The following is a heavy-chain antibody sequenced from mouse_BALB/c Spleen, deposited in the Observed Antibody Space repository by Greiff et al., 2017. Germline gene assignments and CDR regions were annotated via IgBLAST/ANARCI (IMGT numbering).Heavy chain of an antibody. Sequence: VQVVESGPGLVAPSPSLSITCTASGFSLTGYGVNWVRQHPGKGLEWLGSIWGDGSTDYNSALKSRLSISKDNSKSQVFLKMNSLQTDDTARYYCAREWRYYGMDYWGQGTSVTVSA. CDR2: IWGDGST. V-gene: IGHV2-6-7*01. CDR1: GFSLTGYG. CDR3: AREWRYYGMDY. J-gene: IGHJ4*01.